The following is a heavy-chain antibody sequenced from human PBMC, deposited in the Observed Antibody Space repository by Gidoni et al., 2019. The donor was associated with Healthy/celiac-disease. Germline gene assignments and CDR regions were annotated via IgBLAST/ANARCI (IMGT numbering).Heavy chain of an antibody. J-gene: IGHJ4*02. CDR1: GFTFSSYA. Sequence: EVQLLVSGGGLVQPGGSLRLSCAASGFTFSSYAMSWVRQAPGKGLECVSAISGSGGSTYYADSVKGRFTISRDNSKNTLYLQMNSLRAEDTAVYYCAKDGLWFGELLKTLDYWGQGTLVTVSS. D-gene: IGHD3-10*01. CDR3: AKDGLWFGELLKTLDY. V-gene: IGHV3-23*01. CDR2: ISGSGGST.